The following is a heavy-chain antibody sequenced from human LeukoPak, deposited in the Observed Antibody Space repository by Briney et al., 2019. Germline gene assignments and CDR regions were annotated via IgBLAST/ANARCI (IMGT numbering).Heavy chain of an antibody. V-gene: IGHV4-39*02. CDR2: VYYSGST. CDR1: GGSISSSNYS. Sequence: SETLSLTCSVSGGSISSSNYSWGWIRQPPGKGLEWIGSVYYSGSTYYNSSLKSRVSISVDTSKNQFSLRLNSVTAADTAVYYCARAITVPERWLQYNWFDPWGQGTLVTVSS. CDR3: ARAITVPERWLQYNWFDP. D-gene: IGHD5-24*01. J-gene: IGHJ5*02.